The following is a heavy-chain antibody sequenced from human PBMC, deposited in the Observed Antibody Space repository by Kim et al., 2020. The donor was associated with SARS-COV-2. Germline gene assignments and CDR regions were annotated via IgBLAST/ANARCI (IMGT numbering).Heavy chain of an antibody. Sequence: SETLSLTCTVSGGSISSYYWSWIRQPPGKGLEWIGYIYYSGSTNYNPSLKSRVTISVDTSKNQFSLKLSSVTAADTAVYYCARLRGIAVAGAFDYWGQGT. D-gene: IGHD6-19*01. CDR1: GGSISSYY. CDR2: IYYSGST. J-gene: IGHJ4*02. V-gene: IGHV4-59*08. CDR3: ARLRGIAVAGAFDY.